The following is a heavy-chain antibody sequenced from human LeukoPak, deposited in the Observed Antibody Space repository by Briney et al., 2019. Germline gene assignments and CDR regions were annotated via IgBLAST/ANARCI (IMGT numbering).Heavy chain of an antibody. J-gene: IGHJ4*02. V-gene: IGHV3-20*04. D-gene: IGHD3-22*01. CDR1: GFTFDDYG. CDR2: INWNGGST. Sequence: PGGSLRLSCAASGFTFDDYGMSWVRQAPGKGLEWVSGINWNGGSTGYADSVKGRFTISRDNAKNSLYLQMNSLRAEDTAVYYCARRKRYYDSSGSPYFDYWGQGALVTVSS. CDR3: ARRKRYYDSSGSPYFDY.